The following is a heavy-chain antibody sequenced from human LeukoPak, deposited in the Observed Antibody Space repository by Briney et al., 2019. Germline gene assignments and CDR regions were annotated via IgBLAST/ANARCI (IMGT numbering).Heavy chain of an antibody. CDR3: AKERNLEIAVAGTIFDY. Sequence: GGSLRLSCAASGFTVSSNYMGWVRQAAGKGLEWVSVIYSGGDTYYADSVKGRFTISRDNSKNMIYLEMTSLKAEDTAVYYCAKERNLEIAVAGTIFDYWGQGTLVTVSS. V-gene: IGHV3-66*01. D-gene: IGHD6-19*01. CDR1: GFTVSSNY. J-gene: IGHJ4*02. CDR2: IYSGGDT.